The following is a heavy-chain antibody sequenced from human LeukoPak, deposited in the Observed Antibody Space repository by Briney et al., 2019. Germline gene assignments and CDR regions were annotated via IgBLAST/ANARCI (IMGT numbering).Heavy chain of an antibody. Sequence: GESLKISCKGSAVTFNNYWIGWVRQLPGKGLDWMGIIYPGDSETRYSPSFQGQVTMSVDKSINTAYLHWGSLRASDTAIYYCARRPASVGGGFDPWGQGTLVTVSS. V-gene: IGHV5-51*01. CDR3: ARRPASVGGGFDP. CDR1: AVTFNNYW. D-gene: IGHD6-13*01. J-gene: IGHJ5*02. CDR2: IYPGDSET.